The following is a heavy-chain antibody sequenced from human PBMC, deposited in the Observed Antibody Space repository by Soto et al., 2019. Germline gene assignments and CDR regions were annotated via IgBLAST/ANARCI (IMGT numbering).Heavy chain of an antibody. J-gene: IGHJ6*03. CDR1: SGSISSSNW. Sequence: QVQLQESGPGLVKPSGTLSLTCAVSSGSISSSNWWSWVRQPPGKGLEWIGEIYHSGSTNYNPSLKSRVTISVDKSKNQFSLKLNSVTAADTAVYYCARLAIRGVILRGPNMDVWGKGPTVTVSS. CDR2: IYHSGST. D-gene: IGHD3-10*01. V-gene: IGHV4-4*02. CDR3: ARLAIRGVILRGPNMDV.